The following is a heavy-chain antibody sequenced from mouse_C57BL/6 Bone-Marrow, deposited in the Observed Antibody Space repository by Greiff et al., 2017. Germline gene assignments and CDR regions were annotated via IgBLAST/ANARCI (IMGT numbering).Heavy chain of an antibody. CDR3: AREGYYGYDVFDY. D-gene: IGHD2-2*01. CDR1: GFTFSDYY. J-gene: IGHJ2*01. CDR2: INYDGSST. V-gene: IGHV5-16*01. Sequence: EVMLVESEGGLVQPGSSMKLSCTASGFTFSDYYMAWVRQVPEKGLEWVANINYDGSSTYYLDSLKSRFIISRDNAKNILYLQMSSLKSEDTATYYCAREGYYGYDVFDYWGQGTTLTVSS.